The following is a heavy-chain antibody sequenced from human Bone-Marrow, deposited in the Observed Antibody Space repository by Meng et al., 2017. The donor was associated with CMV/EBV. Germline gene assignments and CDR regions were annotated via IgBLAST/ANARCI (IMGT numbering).Heavy chain of an antibody. CDR2: IRYDGSNK. CDR3: ARDFRDTTGSHPMDV. CDR1: GFTFSSYG. Sequence: GESLKISCAASGFTFSSYGMHWVRQAPGKGLEWVAFIRYDGSNKYYADSVKGRFTISRDNSKNTLYLQMSSLRDEDTAVYYCARDFRDTTGSHPMDVWGQGTTVTVSS. V-gene: IGHV3-30*02. J-gene: IGHJ6*02. D-gene: IGHD1-26*01.